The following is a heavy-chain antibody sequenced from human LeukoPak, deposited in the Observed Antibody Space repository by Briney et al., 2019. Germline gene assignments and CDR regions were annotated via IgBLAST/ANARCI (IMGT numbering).Heavy chain of an antibody. D-gene: IGHD5-12*01. V-gene: IGHV1-46*03. CDR3: ARVRGYSGYDIDY. Sequence: QGXXXMGIINPSGGSTSYAQKFQGRVTMTRDTSTSTVYMELSSLRSEDTAVYYCARVRGYSGYDIDYWGQGTLVTVSS. J-gene: IGHJ4*02. CDR2: INPSGGST.